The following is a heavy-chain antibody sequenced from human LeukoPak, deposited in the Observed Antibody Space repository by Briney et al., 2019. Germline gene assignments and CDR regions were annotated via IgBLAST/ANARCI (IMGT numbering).Heavy chain of an antibody. CDR1: GGSFTTYY. Sequence: SETLSLTCAVYGGSFTTYYGTWIRQPPGKGLEWIGEINLRGTTNYNPSLKSRVTISVDTSKNQFSLKLSSVTAADTAVYYCAREARYNWNPTPLPPHLRGAFDIWGQGTMVTVSS. D-gene: IGHD1-20*01. V-gene: IGHV4-34*01. CDR3: AREARYNWNPTPLPPHLRGAFDI. J-gene: IGHJ3*02. CDR2: INLRGTT.